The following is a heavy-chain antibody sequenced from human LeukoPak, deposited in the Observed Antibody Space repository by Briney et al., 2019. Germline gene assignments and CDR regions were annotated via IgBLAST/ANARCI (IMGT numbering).Heavy chain of an antibody. V-gene: IGHV4-59*01. CDR1: GGSISNYY. Sequence: SETLSLTCTVSGGSISNYYWTWIRQPPGKGLEWIGYVDHTGSTNFNPSLNGRVSISRDTTKNLFSLRLRSVTAADTAVYFCARGRVSSSTWYSTYYYYFYMDVWGKGTTVTVSS. D-gene: IGHD1-1*01. CDR3: ARGRVSSSTWYSTYYYYFYMDV. J-gene: IGHJ6*03. CDR2: VDHTGST.